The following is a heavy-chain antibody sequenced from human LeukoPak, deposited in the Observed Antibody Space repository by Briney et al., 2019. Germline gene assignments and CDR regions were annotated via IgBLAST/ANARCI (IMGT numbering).Heavy chain of an antibody. Sequence: GSLRLSCAASGFTVSSNYMSWVRQAPGKGLEWVSVIYSGGSTYYADSVKGRFTISRDNSKNTLYLQMNSLRAEDTAVYYCASNYYDSSGFDYWGRGTLVTVSS. J-gene: IGHJ4*02. CDR1: GFTVSSNY. D-gene: IGHD3-22*01. CDR2: IYSGGST. CDR3: ASNYYDSSGFDY. V-gene: IGHV3-53*01.